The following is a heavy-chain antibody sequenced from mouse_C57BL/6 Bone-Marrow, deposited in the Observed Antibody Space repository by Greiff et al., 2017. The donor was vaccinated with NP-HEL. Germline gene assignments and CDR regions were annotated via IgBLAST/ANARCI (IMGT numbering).Heavy chain of an antibody. CDR2: IYIGNGYT. J-gene: IGHJ2*01. Sequence: EVKLVESGAELVRPGSSVKMSCKTSGYTFTSYGINWVKQRPGQGLEWIGYIYIGNGYTEYNEKFKGKATLTSDTSSSTAYMQLSSLTSEDSAIYFCVYYYGSSTPSFDYWGQGTTLTVSS. CDR3: VYYYGSSTPSFDY. V-gene: IGHV1-58*01. CDR1: GYTFTSYG. D-gene: IGHD1-1*01.